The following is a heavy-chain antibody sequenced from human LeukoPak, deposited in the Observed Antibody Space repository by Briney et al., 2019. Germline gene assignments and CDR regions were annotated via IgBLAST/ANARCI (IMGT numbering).Heavy chain of an antibody. CDR2: IYTSGST. V-gene: IGHV4-61*02. Sequence: SETLSLTCTVSGGSISSGSYYWSWIRQPAGKGLEWIGRIYTSGSTNYNPSLKSRVTISVDTSKNQFSLKLSSVTAADTAVYYCARNRVVPNNWFDPWGQGTLVTVSS. D-gene: IGHD2-2*01. CDR3: ARNRVVPNNWFDP. J-gene: IGHJ5*02. CDR1: GGSISSGSYY.